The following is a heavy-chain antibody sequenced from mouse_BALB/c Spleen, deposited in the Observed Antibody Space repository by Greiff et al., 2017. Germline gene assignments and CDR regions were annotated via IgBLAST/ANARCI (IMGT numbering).Heavy chain of an antibody. V-gene: IGHV5-15*02. Sequence: DVQLQESGGGLVQPGGSRKLSCAASGFTFSDYGMAWVRQAPGKGPEWVAFISNLAYSIYYADTVTGRFTISRENAKNTLYLEMSSLRSEDTAMYYCAREGGYGNSYYFDYWGQGTTLTVSS. D-gene: IGHD2-10*02. CDR2: ISNLAYSI. J-gene: IGHJ2*01. CDR1: GFTFSDYG. CDR3: AREGGYGNSYYFDY.